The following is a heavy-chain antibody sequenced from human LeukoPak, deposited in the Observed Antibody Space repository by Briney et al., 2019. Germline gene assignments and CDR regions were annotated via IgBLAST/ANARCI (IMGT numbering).Heavy chain of an antibody. CDR1: GYTFTSYY. V-gene: IGHV1-2*02. J-gene: IGHJ5*02. CDR2: INPNSGGT. D-gene: IGHD6-19*01. Sequence: ASVKVSCKASGYTFTSYYMHWVRQAPGQGLEWMGWINPNSGGTNYAQKFQGRVTMTRDTSISTAYMELSRLRSDDTAVYYCARDRAVAGTGNWFDPWGQGTLVTVSS. CDR3: ARDRAVAGTGNWFDP.